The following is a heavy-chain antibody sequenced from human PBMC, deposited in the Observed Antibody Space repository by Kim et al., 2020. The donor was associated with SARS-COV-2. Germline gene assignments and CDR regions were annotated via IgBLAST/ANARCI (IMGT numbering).Heavy chain of an antibody. Sequence: FGTATYAQKFQGRVTITADEATSTAYMELSSLRSEETAVYYCSYGEYEDYWGQGTLVTVSS. J-gene: IGHJ4*02. CDR3: SYGEYEDY. CDR2: FGTA. V-gene: IGHV1-69*01. D-gene: IGHD4-17*01.